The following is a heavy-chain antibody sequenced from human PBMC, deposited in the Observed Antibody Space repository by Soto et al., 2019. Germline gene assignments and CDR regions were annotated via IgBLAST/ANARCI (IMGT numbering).Heavy chain of an antibody. J-gene: IGHJ4*02. D-gene: IGHD3-3*01. V-gene: IGHV3-23*01. CDR2: ISGSGGST. Sequence: EVQLLESGGGLVQPGGSLRLSCAASGFTFSSYAMSWVRQAPGKGLEWVSAISGSGGSTYYADSVKGRFTISRDNSKNTLYLQMNSLRAEDKAVYYCAKAFLEGVVGDYWGQGTLVTVSS. CDR3: AKAFLEGVVGDY. CDR1: GFTFSSYA.